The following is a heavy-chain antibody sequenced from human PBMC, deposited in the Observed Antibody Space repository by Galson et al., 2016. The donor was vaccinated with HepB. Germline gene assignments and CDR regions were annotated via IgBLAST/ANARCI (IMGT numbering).Heavy chain of an antibody. CDR2: IYHTGTT. D-gene: IGHD2-15*01. J-gene: IGHJ4*02. Sequence: TLSLTCTVSGGSISNTIYYWGWIRQPPGEGLEWIGEIYHTGTTNSNPSLESRVTISLDKAKNQFSLKLSSMTAADTAVYYWAPLGYCSGDTCNRVYWGQGTLVTVSS. CDR3: APLGYCSGDTCNRVY. CDR1: GGSISNTIYY. V-gene: IGHV4-39*07.